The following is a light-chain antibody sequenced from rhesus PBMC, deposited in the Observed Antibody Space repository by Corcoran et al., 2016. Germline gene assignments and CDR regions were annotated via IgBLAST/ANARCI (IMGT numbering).Light chain of an antibody. Sequence: DIQMTQSPSSLSASVGDRVTVTCRASQGINKELSWYQQKPGTAPPLLIYAASSLPTGVSSRFSGSGSGTDFTLTISSLQPEDVATYYCLQDYTTPWTFGQGTKVEIK. J-gene: IGKJ1*01. V-gene: IGKV1-94*01. CDR3: LQDYTTPWT. CDR2: AAS. CDR1: QGINKE.